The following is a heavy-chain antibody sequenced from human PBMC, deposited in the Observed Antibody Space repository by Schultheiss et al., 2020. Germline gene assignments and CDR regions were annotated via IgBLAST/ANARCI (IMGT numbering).Heavy chain of an antibody. CDR3: ARGHCSGGSCYFNWFDP. CDR2: ISYDGSNK. CDR1: GFTFSSYG. D-gene: IGHD2-15*01. Sequence: GGSLRLSCAASGFTFSSYGMHWVRQAPGKGLEWVAVISYDGSNKYYADSVKGRFTISRDNSKNTLYLQMNSLRAEDTALYYCARGHCSGGSCYFNWFDPWGQGTLVTVSS. V-gene: IGHV3-30*03. J-gene: IGHJ5*02.